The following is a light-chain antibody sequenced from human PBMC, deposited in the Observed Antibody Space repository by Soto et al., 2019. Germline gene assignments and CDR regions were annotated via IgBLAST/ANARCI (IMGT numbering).Light chain of an antibody. J-gene: IGKJ1*01. V-gene: IGKV3-15*01. CDR1: QSVSSN. Sequence: EIVMTQSPATLSVSPGERATLSCRASQSVSSNLAWYQQKPGQAPRLLIYGASTRATGIPARFSGSGSGTEFTLTINSLQSEDFAVYYCQQYNNWLSWTFGQGTKVEIK. CDR3: QQYNNWLSWT. CDR2: GAS.